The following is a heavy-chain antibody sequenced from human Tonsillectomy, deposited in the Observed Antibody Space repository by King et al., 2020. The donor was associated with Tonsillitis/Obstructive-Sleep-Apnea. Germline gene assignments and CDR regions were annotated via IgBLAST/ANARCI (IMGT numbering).Heavy chain of an antibody. V-gene: IGHV5-51*01. CDR3: AKHSLWFGVLLVFDAFDI. Sequence: QLVQSGAEVKKPGESLKISCKGSGYSFTSYWIGWVRQMPGKGLEWMGIIYPGDSDTRYSPSFQGQVTVSADKSISTAYLQWSSLKASETAMYYCAKHSLWFGVLLVFDAFDIWGQGTMVTVSS. J-gene: IGHJ3*02. D-gene: IGHD3-10*01. CDR1: GYSFTSYW. CDR2: IYPGDSDT.